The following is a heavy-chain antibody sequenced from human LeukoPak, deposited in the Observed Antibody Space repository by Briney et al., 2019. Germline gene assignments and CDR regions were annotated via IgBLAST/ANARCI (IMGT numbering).Heavy chain of an antibody. CDR1: GFTSSSYA. V-gene: IGHV3-7*01. J-gene: IGHJ5*02. Sequence: GGSLRLSCAASGFTSSSYALNWVRQAPGKGLEWVANIKQDGSVQFYMDSLKGRFSVSRDNAKNSLYLQMNGLRVEDTAVYYCTRLQIAVAGPNWFDPWGQGTLVTVSS. CDR3: TRLQIAVAGPNWFDP. D-gene: IGHD6-19*01. CDR2: IKQDGSVQ.